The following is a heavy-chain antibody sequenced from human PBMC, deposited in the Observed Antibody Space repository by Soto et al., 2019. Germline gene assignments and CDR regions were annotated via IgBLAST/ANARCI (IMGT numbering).Heavy chain of an antibody. D-gene: IGHD2-15*01. Sequence: QVQLVQSGAEVKKPGSSVKVSCKASGGTFSSYAISWVRQAPGQGLEWMGGIIPIFGTANYAQKFQGRVTITADESTSTAYMEQSSLRSEDTAVYYCARAGRGGRDYYYYGMDVRGQGTTVTVSS. CDR1: GGTFSSYA. CDR3: ARAGRGGRDYYYYGMDV. CDR2: IIPIFGTA. V-gene: IGHV1-69*12. J-gene: IGHJ6*02.